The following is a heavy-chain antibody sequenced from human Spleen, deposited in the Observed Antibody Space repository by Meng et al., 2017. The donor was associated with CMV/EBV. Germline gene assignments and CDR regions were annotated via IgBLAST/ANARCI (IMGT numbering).Heavy chain of an antibody. CDR3: ARVVDCSSTSCYNASPYYYYGMDV. CDR1: GGSISRYY. J-gene: IGHJ6*02. V-gene: IGHV4-59*01. Sequence: SETLSLTCTVSGGSISRYYWSWIRQPPGKGLEWIGYIYYSGSTNYNPSLKSRVTISVDTSKNQFSLKLSSVTAADTAVYYCARVVDCSSTSCYNASPYYYYGMDVWGQGTTVTVSS. D-gene: IGHD2-2*02. CDR2: IYYSGST.